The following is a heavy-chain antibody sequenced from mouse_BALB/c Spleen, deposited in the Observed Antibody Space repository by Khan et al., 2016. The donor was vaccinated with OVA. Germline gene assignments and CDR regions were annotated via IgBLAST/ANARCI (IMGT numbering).Heavy chain of an antibody. D-gene: IGHD2-14*01. J-gene: IGHJ3*01. CDR2: MIYSGNT. CDR3: ARSTYRYAFAY. CDR1: GDSITSGY. Sequence: EVQLQESGPSLVKPSQTLSLTCSVTGDSITSGYWSWIRKFPGNKLEYMGYMIYSGNTYYNPSLKRLISLTRHTSKNQYYRQLNTVTTEDTATYDCARSTYRYAFAYWGQGTLVTVSA. V-gene: IGHV3-8*02.